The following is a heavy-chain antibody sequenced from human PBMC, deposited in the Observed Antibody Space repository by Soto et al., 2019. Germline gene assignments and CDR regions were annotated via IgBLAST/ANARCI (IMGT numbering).Heavy chain of an antibody. CDR2: IYYSGRT. CDR3: ARQRTTVVTQAYFAH. J-gene: IGHJ4*02. V-gene: IGHV4-39*01. CDR1: GESISSSSYY. Sequence: SETLSLTCIVSGESISSSSYYWGWIRQPPGKGLEWIGSIYYSGRTYYNPSFKRRVTISIDTSKNQFPLKLSSVTATDTAVYYCARQRTTVVTQAYFAHWGQGALVPVSS. D-gene: IGHD2-21*02.